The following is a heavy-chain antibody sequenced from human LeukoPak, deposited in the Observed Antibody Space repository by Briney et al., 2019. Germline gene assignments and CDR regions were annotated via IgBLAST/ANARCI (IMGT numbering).Heavy chain of an antibody. CDR3: ARDRQVRVGYSSSWYLR. J-gene: IGHJ4*02. Sequence: SETLSLTCTVSGGSISSYYWSWIRQPPGKGLVCIGYIYYSGSTNYNPSLKSRVTISVDTSKNLFSLKLSSVTAADTAVYYCARDRQVRVGYSSSWYLRWGQGTLVTVSS. V-gene: IGHV4-59*12. CDR2: IYYSGST. D-gene: IGHD6-13*01. CDR1: GGSISSYY.